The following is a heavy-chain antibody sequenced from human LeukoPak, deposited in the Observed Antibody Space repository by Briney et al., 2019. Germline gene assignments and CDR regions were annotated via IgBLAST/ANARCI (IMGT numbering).Heavy chain of an antibody. Sequence: GRSLRLSCAASGFTFSNYGMHWVRQAPGKGLEWVANIKQDGSEKYYVDSVKGRFTISRDNAKNSLYLQMNSLRAEDTAVYYCARDKDPFYSSSWLYAFDIWGQGTMVTVSS. V-gene: IGHV3-7*01. D-gene: IGHD6-13*01. J-gene: IGHJ3*02. CDR1: GFTFSNYG. CDR2: IKQDGSEK. CDR3: ARDKDPFYSSSWLYAFDI.